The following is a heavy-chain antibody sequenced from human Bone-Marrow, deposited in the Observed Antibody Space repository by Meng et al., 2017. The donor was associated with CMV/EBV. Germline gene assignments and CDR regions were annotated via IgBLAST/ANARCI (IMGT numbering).Heavy chain of an antibody. CDR3: AREGIVVVPAANDAFDI. CDR1: GFTFSSYA. V-gene: IGHV4-39*07. J-gene: IGHJ3*02. CDR2: IYYSGST. D-gene: IGHD2-2*01. Sequence: GSLRLSCAASGFTFSSYAMSWVRQAPGKGLEWIGSIYYSGSTYYNPSLKSRVTISVDTSKNQFSLKLSSVTAADTAVYYCAREGIVVVPAANDAFDIWGQGTRVTVSS.